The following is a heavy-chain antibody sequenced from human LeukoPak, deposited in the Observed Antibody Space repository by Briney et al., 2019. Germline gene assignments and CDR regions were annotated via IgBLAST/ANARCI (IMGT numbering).Heavy chain of an antibody. Sequence: GGSLRLSCAASGFTFSSYWMSWVRQAPGKGLEWVANIKQDGSEKYYVDSVKGRFTISRDNAKNTLYLQMNSLRAEDAAVYYCARAPVTSCSGVLCYPFDYWGQGTLVTVSS. CDR3: ARAPVTSCSGVLCYPFDY. V-gene: IGHV3-7*03. CDR1: GFTFSSYW. D-gene: IGHD2-15*01. CDR2: IKQDGSEK. J-gene: IGHJ4*02.